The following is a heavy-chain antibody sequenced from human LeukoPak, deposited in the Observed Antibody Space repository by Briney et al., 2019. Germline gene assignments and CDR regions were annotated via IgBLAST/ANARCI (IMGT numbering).Heavy chain of an antibody. Sequence: ASVKVSCKASGYTFTSYAMHWVRQAPGQRLEWMGWINAGNGNTKYSQKFQGRVTMTEDTSTDTAYMELSSLRSEDTAVYYCATGLAAVGGYAFDIWGQGTMVTVSS. D-gene: IGHD6-13*01. CDR2: INAGNGNT. CDR1: GYTFTSYA. J-gene: IGHJ3*02. V-gene: IGHV1-3*01. CDR3: ATGLAAVGGYAFDI.